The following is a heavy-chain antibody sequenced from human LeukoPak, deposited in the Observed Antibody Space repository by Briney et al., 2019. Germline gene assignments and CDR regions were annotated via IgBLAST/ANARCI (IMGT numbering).Heavy chain of an antibody. CDR1: GFSFSSYG. Sequence: PGRSLRLSCATSGFSFSSYGMHWVRQAPGKGLEWVAVIWFDGSTKYYVDSVKGRFTISRDNSKNTLYLQMNSLRAEDTALYYCARDVLPAAMAYYFDYSGQGTLVTVSS. D-gene: IGHD2-2*01. CDR2: IWFDGSTK. J-gene: IGHJ4*02. V-gene: IGHV3-33*01. CDR3: ARDVLPAAMAYYFDY.